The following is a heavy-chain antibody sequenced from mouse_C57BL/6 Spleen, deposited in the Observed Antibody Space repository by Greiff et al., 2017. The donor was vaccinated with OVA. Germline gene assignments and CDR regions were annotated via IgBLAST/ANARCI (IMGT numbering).Heavy chain of an antibody. V-gene: IGHV1-69*01. J-gene: IGHJ4*01. CDR2: IDPSDSYT. Sequence: VQLQQPGAELVMPGASVKLSCKASGYTFTSYWMHWVKQRPGQGLEWIGEIDPSDSYTNYNQKFKGKSTLTVDKSSSTAYMQLSSLTSEDSAVDDCARSELGRYYAMDYWGQGTSVTVSS. CDR3: ARSELGRYYAMDY. D-gene: IGHD4-1*01. CDR1: GYTFTSYW.